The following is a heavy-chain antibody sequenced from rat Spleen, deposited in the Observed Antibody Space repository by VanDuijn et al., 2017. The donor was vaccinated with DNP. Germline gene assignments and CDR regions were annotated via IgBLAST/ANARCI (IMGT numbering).Heavy chain of an antibody. CDR2: ISTSGGST. CDR1: GFTFSDYA. J-gene: IGHJ2*01. CDR3: ARQGRRYFDY. Sequence: EVQLVESGGGLVQPGRSLKLSCAASGFTFSDYAMAWVRQPPGKGLEWVATISTSGGSTYYRASVKGRFTISRDNAKSTLYLQMDSLRSEDTATYYCARQGRRYFDYWGQGVMVTVSS. D-gene: IGHD1-11*01. V-gene: IGHV5S23*01.